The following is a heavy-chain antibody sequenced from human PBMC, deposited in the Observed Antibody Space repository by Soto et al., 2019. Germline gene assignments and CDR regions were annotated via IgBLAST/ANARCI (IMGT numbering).Heavy chain of an antibody. D-gene: IGHD3-10*01. CDR2: MYPTGST. V-gene: IGHV4-38-2*02. CDR1: GYSISAGCY. Sequence: SETLSLTCTVSGYSISAGCYWGWIRQPPGKELEWIGSMYPTGSTYYNPSLKSRVTIAIDTSKNQFSLKLTSVTAADTAVYYCVRDLNYGLYYFDHWGQGTLVTVS. CDR3: VRDLNYGLYYFDH. J-gene: IGHJ4*02.